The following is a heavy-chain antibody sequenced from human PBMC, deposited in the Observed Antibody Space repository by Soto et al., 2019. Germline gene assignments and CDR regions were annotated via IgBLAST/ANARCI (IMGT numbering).Heavy chain of an antibody. CDR2: ISGSGGST. Sequence: PGGSLRLSCAASGFTFSSYAMSWVRQAPGKGLEWVSAISGSGGSTYYADSVKGRFTISRDNSKNTLYLQMNSLRAEDTAVYYCEKPRVYVNGIAAAGQFDYWGQGNLVPVSS. V-gene: IGHV3-23*01. CDR1: GFTFSSYA. D-gene: IGHD6-13*01. CDR3: EKPRVYVNGIAAAGQFDY. J-gene: IGHJ4*02.